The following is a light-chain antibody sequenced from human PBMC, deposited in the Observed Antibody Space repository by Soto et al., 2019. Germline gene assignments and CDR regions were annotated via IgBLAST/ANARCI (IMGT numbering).Light chain of an antibody. J-gene: IGLJ3*02. Sequence: SYELTLPPSVSVAPGQTATITCGGNNIGDKSVHWYQQRPGQAPVVVVYDDSDRPSGIPERFSGSNSGNTATLTISRVEAGDEADYYCQVWDSSSDHWVFGGGTKVTVL. V-gene: IGLV3-21*02. CDR1: NIGDKS. CDR3: QVWDSSSDHWV. CDR2: DDS.